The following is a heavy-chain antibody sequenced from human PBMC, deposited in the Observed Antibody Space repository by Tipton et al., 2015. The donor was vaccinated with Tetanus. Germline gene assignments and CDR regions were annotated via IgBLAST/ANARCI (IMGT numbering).Heavy chain of an antibody. V-gene: IGHV4-59*01. CDR2: VYYTGST. Sequence: LRLSCEVSGFIYSSYTMNWVRQAPGKGLEWIGYVYYTGSTNHNPSLKSRVTISMDRSKNQISLQLTSVTAADTAVYYCARGGSYSYGPRGFDLWGRGTLVTVSS. CDR1: GFIYSSYT. D-gene: IGHD5-18*01. J-gene: IGHJ2*01. CDR3: ARGGSYSYGPRGFDL.